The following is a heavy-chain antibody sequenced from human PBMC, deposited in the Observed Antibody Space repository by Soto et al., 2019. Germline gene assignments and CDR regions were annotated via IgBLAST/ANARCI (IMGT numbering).Heavy chain of an antibody. CDR1: GGTFSSYA. CDR3: ARVNRADYSNYYYGMDV. V-gene: IGHV1-69*10. CDR2: IIPILGIA. Sequence: ASVKVSCKASGGTFSSYAISWVRQAPGQGLEWMGGIIPILGIANYAQKFQGRVTITADKSTSTAYMELSSLRSEDTAVYYCARVNRADYSNYYYGMDVWGQGTSVTVSS. J-gene: IGHJ6*02. D-gene: IGHD4-4*01.